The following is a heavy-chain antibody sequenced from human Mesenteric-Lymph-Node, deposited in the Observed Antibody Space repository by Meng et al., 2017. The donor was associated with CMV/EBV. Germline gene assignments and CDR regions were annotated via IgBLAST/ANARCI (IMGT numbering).Heavy chain of an antibody. Sequence: IFSSYAMSWVRQPPGKGLEWIGSIYYSGSTYYNPSLKSRVTISVDTSKNQFSLKLSSVTAADTAVYYCARGGGLPDYWGQGTLVTVSS. CDR1: IFSSYA. CDR3: ARGGGLPDY. CDR2: IYYSGST. J-gene: IGHJ4*02. V-gene: IGHV4-39*07. D-gene: IGHD5-18*01.